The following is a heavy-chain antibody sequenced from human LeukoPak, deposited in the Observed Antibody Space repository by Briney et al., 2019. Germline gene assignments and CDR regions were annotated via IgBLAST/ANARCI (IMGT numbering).Heavy chain of an antibody. CDR2: ISGCGGSS. CDR1: GFTFSSYA. Sequence: PGGSLRLSCAASGFTFSSYAMSWVRQAPGKGLEWVSAISGCGGSSYYADSGKGRFTISSDNSKNTLYLQMNSLRAEDTAVYYCAKTSWDIVVVPAAIYYYYYGMDVWGQGTTVTISS. CDR3: AKTSWDIVVVPAAIYYYYYGMDV. V-gene: IGHV3-23*01. J-gene: IGHJ6*02. D-gene: IGHD2-2*01.